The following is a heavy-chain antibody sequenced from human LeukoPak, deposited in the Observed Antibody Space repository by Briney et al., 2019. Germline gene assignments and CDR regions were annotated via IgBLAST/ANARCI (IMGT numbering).Heavy chain of an antibody. Sequence: GASVKVSCKASGYTFTSYGISWVRRAPGQGLEWMGWISAYNGNTNYAQKLQGRVTMTTDTSTSTAYMELRSLRSDDTAVYYCARVFSPVLSGYGDGYFQHWGQGTLVTVSS. CDR2: ISAYNGNT. CDR1: GYTFTSYG. V-gene: IGHV1-18*01. D-gene: IGHD3-22*01. CDR3: ARVFSPVLSGYGDGYFQH. J-gene: IGHJ1*01.